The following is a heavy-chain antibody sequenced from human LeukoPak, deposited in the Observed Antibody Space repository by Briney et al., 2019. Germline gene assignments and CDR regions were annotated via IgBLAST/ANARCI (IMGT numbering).Heavy chain of an antibody. J-gene: IGHJ3*02. CDR3: ARAAAGNSGAFDI. Sequence: PGGSLRLSCAASEFSVDSNYMTWVRQAPGKGLEWVSLIYSGGSTYYADSVKGRFTISRDNSKNTLYLQMNSLRAEDTAVYYCARAAAGNSGAFDIWGQGTMVTVSS. CDR1: EFSVDSNY. V-gene: IGHV3-66*01. D-gene: IGHD6-13*01. CDR2: IYSGGST.